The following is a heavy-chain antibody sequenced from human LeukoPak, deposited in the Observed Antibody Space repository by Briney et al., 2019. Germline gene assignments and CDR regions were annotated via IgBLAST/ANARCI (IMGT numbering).Heavy chain of an antibody. CDR1: GYTFTGYY. D-gene: IGHD6-13*01. CDR3: ARAPAAATPNFDY. Sequence: ASVNVSCKASGYTFTGYYMHWVRQAPGQGLEWMGWINPNSGGTNYAQKFQGWVTMTRDTSISTAYMELSRLRSDDTAVYYCARAPAAATPNFDYWGQGTLVTVSS. J-gene: IGHJ4*02. V-gene: IGHV1-2*04. CDR2: INPNSGGT.